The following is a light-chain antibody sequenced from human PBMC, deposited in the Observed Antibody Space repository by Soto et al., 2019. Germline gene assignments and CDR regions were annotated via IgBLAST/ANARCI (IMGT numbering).Light chain of an antibody. CDR3: QQYYNWRT. J-gene: IGKJ1*01. Sequence: EIEMTQSPGTLSVSPGERATLSCRASQSVSSNLAWYQQRPGQAPRLLIYGASTRATGIPARFSGSGSGTEFTLTITSLQSEDFAIYYCQQYYNWRTFGQGTKV. CDR2: GAS. CDR1: QSVSSN. V-gene: IGKV3-15*01.